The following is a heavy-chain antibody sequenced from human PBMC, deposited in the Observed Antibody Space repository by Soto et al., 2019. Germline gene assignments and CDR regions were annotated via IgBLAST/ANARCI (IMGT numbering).Heavy chain of an antibody. V-gene: IGHV3-64D*06. J-gene: IGHJ4*02. Sequence: PGGSLRLSCSASGFIFSTFTMHWVRQAPGKGLEYVSSIISNGGKTYDADSVKGRFTISRDNSKNTVYLQMSSLRAEDTAVYECVKVRFGSYYSFDSWGQGTLVTVSS. D-gene: IGHD1-26*01. CDR2: IISNGGKT. CDR1: GFIFSTFT. CDR3: VKVRFGSYYSFDS.